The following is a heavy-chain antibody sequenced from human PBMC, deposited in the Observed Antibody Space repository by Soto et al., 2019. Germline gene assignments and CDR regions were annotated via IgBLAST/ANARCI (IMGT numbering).Heavy chain of an antibody. J-gene: IGHJ6*02. CDR3: ARAPPIIAAALIYYYGMDV. CDR2: INHSGST. V-gene: IGHV4-34*01. CDR1: GGSFSGYY. Sequence: SETLSLTCAVYGGSFSGYYWSWIRQPPGKGLEWIGEINHSGSTNYNPSLKSRVTISVDTSKNQFSLKLSSVTAADTAVYYCARAPPIIAAALIYYYGMDVWGQGSTVTVSS. D-gene: IGHD6-13*01.